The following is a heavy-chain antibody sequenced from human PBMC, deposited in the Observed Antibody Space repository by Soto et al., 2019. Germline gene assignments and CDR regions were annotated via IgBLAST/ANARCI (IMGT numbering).Heavy chain of an antibody. J-gene: IGHJ4*02. V-gene: IGHV4-39*01. CDR2: IYYSGST. CDR3: AGKTYYDFWSGYFSIQIDY. CDR1: DGSISSSSYY. Sequence: SETLSLTXTVSDGSISSSSYYWGWIRQPPGKGLEWIGSIYYSGSTYYNPSLKSRVTISVDTSKNQFSLKLSSVTAADTAVYYCAGKTYYDFWSGYFSIQIDYWGQGTLVTVSP. D-gene: IGHD3-3*01.